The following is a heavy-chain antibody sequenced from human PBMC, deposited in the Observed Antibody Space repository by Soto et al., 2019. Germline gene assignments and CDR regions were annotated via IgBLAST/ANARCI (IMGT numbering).Heavy chain of an antibody. Sequence: GGSLRLSCAASGFTFSSYAMHWVRQAPGKGLEYVSAISSNGGSTYYANSVKGRFTISRDNSKNTLYLQMGSLRTEDMAVYYCARNYGGNSYAFDIWGQGTMVTVSS. CDR2: ISSNGGST. D-gene: IGHD2-21*02. CDR3: ARNYGGNSYAFDI. V-gene: IGHV3-64*01. J-gene: IGHJ3*02. CDR1: GFTFSSYA.